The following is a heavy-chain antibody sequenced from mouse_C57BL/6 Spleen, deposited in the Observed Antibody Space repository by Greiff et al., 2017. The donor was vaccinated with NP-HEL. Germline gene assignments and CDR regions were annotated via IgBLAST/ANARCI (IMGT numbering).Heavy chain of an antibody. Sequence: QVQLQQPGAELVRPGSSVKLSCKASGYTFTSYWMDWVKQRPGQGLEWIGNIYPSDSETHYNQKFKDKATLTVDKSSSTAYMQLSSLTSEDSAVYYGAKGDSVVATRYFDVWGTGTTVTVSS. CDR2: IYPSDSET. CDR3: AKGDSVVATRYFDV. J-gene: IGHJ1*03. V-gene: IGHV1-61*01. D-gene: IGHD1-1*01. CDR1: GYTFTSYW.